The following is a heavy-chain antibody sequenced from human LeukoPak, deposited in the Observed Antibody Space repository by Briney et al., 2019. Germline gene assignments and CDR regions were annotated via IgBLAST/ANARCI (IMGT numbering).Heavy chain of an antibody. Sequence: SQTLSLTCSVSGGSTSSGGYYWSWIRQHPGKGLEWIGYIYSSGTTYYNPSLRSRVTISVDTFENQFSLTLSSVTAADTAVYYCARDHTNYFDYWGQGTLVTVSS. CDR2: IYSSGTT. J-gene: IGHJ4*02. CDR1: GGSTSSGGYY. CDR3: ARDHTNYFDY. V-gene: IGHV4-31*02.